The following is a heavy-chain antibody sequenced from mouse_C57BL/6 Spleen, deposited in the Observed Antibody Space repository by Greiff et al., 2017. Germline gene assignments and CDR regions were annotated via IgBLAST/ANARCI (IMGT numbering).Heavy chain of an antibody. J-gene: IGHJ3*01. Sequence: VQLQQPGAELVMPGASVKLSCKASGYTFTSYWMHWVKQRPGQGLEWIGEIDPSDSYTNYNQKFKGKSTLTVDKSSSTAYMQLSSLTSEDSAVYYCARSNYSNYGFAYWGQWTLVTVSA. V-gene: IGHV1-69*01. D-gene: IGHD2-5*01. CDR3: ARSNYSNYGFAY. CDR1: GYTFTSYW. CDR2: IDPSDSYT.